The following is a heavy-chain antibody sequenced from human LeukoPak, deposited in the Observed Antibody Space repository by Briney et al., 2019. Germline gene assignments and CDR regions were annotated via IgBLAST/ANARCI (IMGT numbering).Heavy chain of an antibody. CDR1: GGSISSGGYY. V-gene: IGHV4-31*03. D-gene: IGHD2-15*01. CDR2: IYYSGST. J-gene: IGHJ4*02. Sequence: SQTLSLICTVSGGSISSGGYYWSWIRQHPGKGLEWIGYIYYSGSTYYNPSLKGRVTISVDTSKNQFSPKLSSVTAADTAVYYCARNTCSGGSCYQDYWGQGTLVTVSS. CDR3: ARNTCSGGSCYQDY.